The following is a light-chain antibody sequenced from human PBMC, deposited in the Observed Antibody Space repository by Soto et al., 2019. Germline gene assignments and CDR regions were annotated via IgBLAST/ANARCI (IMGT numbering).Light chain of an antibody. Sequence: DIVMTQSPDSLSVSLGERATINCKSSQSLLFLSNNKNSIAWYQQKPGQPPKLLLYWTSTRESGVPDRFSGSGSGTDFTLNIRSLQAEDVAVYYCQQYLSSPLTFGGGTKVDIK. CDR1: QSLLFLSNNKNS. V-gene: IGKV4-1*01. CDR2: WTS. J-gene: IGKJ4*01. CDR3: QQYLSSPLT.